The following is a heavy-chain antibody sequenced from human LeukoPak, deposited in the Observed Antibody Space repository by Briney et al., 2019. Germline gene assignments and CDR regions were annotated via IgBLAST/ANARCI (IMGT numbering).Heavy chain of an antibody. CDR3: ARSDYGGKGAGDNWLDP. V-gene: IGHV1-2*02. J-gene: IGHJ5*02. Sequence: GASVKVSCKASGYTFTVYYIYWVRQAPGQGLEWMGWVNPNSGGTNYAQKFQGRVTMTRDTSINTAYMELSRVTSDDTAVYYCARSDYGGKGAGDNWLDPWGQGTLLTVSS. D-gene: IGHD4-23*01. CDR2: VNPNSGGT. CDR1: GYTFTVYY.